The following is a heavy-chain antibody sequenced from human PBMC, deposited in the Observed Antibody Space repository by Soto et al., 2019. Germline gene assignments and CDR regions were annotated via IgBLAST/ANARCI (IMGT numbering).Heavy chain of an antibody. CDR2: IVVGSGNT. V-gene: IGHV1-58*01. J-gene: IGHJ6*02. CDR3: AADRRDDFWSGYRVNYYYGMDV. Sequence: SVKVSCKAYGFTFTSSAVQWVRQARGQRLEWIGWIVVGSGNTNYAQKFQERVTITRDMSTSTAYMELSSLRSEDTAVYYCAADRRDDFWSGYRVNYYYGMDVWGQGTTVTVSS. D-gene: IGHD3-3*01. CDR1: GFTFTSSA.